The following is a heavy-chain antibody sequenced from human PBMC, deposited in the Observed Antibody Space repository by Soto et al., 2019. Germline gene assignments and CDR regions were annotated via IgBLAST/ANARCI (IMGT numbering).Heavy chain of an antibody. CDR3: ARDNAPGQQPVEEYNWFDP. J-gene: IGHJ5*02. V-gene: IGHV4-61*01. CDR1: GGSVSSGSYY. CDR2: IYYSGST. D-gene: IGHD6-13*01. Sequence: SETLSLTCTVSGGSVSSGSYYWSWIRQPPGKGLEWIGYIYYSGSTNYNPSLKSRVTISVDTSKNQFSLKLSSVTAADTAVYYCARDNAPGQQPVEEYNWFDPWGQGTLVTVSS.